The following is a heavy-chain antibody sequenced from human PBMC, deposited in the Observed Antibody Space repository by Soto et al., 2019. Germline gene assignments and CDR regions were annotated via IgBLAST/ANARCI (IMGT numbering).Heavy chain of an antibody. CDR1: GFTFSKFG. CDR2: IGYDGSND. CDR3: AKDQIQRWLPYYHHYYGLDV. Sequence: QVQLLESGGGVVQPGRSLRLSCAGSGFTFSKFGMHWVRQAPGKGLEWVAFIGYDGSNDYYRDSVKGRFTISRDNSKNTLYLQMNSLRVEDTAVYYCAKDQIQRWLPYYHHYYGLDVWGQGTTVTVSS. V-gene: IGHV3-30*18. J-gene: IGHJ6*02. D-gene: IGHD5-18*01.